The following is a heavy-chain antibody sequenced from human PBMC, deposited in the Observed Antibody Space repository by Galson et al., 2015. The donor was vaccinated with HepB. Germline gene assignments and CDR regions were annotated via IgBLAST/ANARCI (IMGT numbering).Heavy chain of an antibody. D-gene: IGHD3-9*01. CDR3: ARGLDYDILTGHAFDI. Sequence: SVKVSCKASGGTFSSYAISWVRQAPGQGLEWMGGIIPIFGTANYAQKFQGRVTITADESTSTAYMELSSLRSEDTAVYYCARGLDYDILTGHAFDIWGQGTMATVSS. CDR2: IIPIFGTA. CDR1: GGTFSSYA. V-gene: IGHV1-69*13. J-gene: IGHJ3*02.